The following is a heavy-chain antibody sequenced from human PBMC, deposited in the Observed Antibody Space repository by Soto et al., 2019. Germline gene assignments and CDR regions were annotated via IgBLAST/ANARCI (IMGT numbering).Heavy chain of an antibody. CDR3: TTVNRVPYYYYYMDV. J-gene: IGHJ6*03. Sequence: GGSLRLSCAASGFTFSNAWMSWVRQAPGKGLEWVGRIKSKTDGGTTDYAAPVKGRFTISRDDSKNTLYLQMNSLKTEDTAVYYCTTVNRVPYYYYYMDVWGKGTTVTVSS. V-gene: IGHV3-15*01. CDR2: IKSKTDGGTT. D-gene: IGHD3-10*01. CDR1: GFTFSNAW.